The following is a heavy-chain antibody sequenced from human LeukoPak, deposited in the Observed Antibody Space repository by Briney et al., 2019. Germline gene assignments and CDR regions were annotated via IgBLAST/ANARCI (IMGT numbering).Heavy chain of an antibody. D-gene: IGHD3-10*02. CDR3: ARGTMSALRYYYVY. V-gene: IGHV4-34*01. CDR2: INHSGST. J-gene: IGHJ4*02. Sequence: SETLSLTCAVYCDSSSACYWSWIRQPPGKGLEWIGEINHSGSTNYNPSLKSRVTISVDTSKNQFSLKLSSVTAADTAVYYCARGTMSALRYYYVYWGQGTLVTVSS. CDR1: CDSSSACY.